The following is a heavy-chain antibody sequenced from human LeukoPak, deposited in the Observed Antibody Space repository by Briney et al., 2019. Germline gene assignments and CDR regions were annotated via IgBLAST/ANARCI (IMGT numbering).Heavy chain of an antibody. J-gene: IGHJ4*02. CDR2: INPNSGPT. Sequence: ASVRVSCKASGYIFTAYYIHWVRQAPGQGLEYIGWINPNSGPTNHAQKFQGRVTITRDTSISTVYLELRGLRSDDTAVYFCAKRQLRGYNFGYGSDYWGQGTLVTVSP. CDR3: AKRQLRGYNFGYGSDY. V-gene: IGHV1-2*02. CDR1: GYIFTAYY. D-gene: IGHD5-18*01.